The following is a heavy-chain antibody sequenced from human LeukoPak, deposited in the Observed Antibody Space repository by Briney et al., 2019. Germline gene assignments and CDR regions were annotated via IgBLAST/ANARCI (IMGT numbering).Heavy chain of an antibody. Sequence: SETLSLTCTVSGDSMNNFYWTWIRQSAGKGLEWIGRVHLSGSTNYSPSLRSRVATSLDRSRNQFSLKLTSVTAADTAVYYCARDDSARDDSGAYHYWGQGTLVTVSS. CDR1: GDSMNNFY. CDR3: ARDDSARDDSGAYHY. V-gene: IGHV4-4*07. D-gene: IGHD1-26*01. J-gene: IGHJ4*02. CDR2: VHLSGST.